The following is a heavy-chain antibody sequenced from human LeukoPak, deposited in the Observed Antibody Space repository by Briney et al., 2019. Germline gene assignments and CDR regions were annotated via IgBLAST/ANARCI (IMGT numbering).Heavy chain of an antibody. D-gene: IGHD6-13*01. CDR2: IYYSGST. Sequence: SETLSLTCTVSGGSISSSSYYWGWIRQPPGKGLEWIGNIYYSGSTDYNPSLKSRVTISIDTSKSQFSLKLSSVTAADTAVYYCARGAAAARWFDPWGQGTLVTVSS. CDR3: ARGAAAARWFDP. CDR1: GGSISSSSYY. J-gene: IGHJ5*02. V-gene: IGHV4-39*01.